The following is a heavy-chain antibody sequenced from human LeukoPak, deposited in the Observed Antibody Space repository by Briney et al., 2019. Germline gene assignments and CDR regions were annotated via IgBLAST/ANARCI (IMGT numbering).Heavy chain of an antibody. CDR3: VRENLLYCSGGTCYWLDP. V-gene: IGHV1-2*02. D-gene: IGHD2-15*01. CDR1: GYSFNDYY. J-gene: IGHJ5*02. CDR2: INPNSGGT. Sequence: ASVKVSCKASGYSFNDYYMHWVRQAPGQGLEWMGWINPNSGGTTYAQKFQGRVTMTRDTSIRTAYMELSSLRSDDTAVYFCVRENLLYCSGGTCYWLDPWGQGSRVVVSS.